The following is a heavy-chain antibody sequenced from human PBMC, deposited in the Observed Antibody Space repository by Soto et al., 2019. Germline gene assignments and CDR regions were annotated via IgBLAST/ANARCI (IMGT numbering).Heavy chain of an antibody. Sequence: GESLKISCKGSGYSFTSYWISWVRQMPGKGLEWMGRIDPSDSYTNYSPSFQGHVTISADKSISTAYLQWSSLKASDTAMYYCARLPEQLIAARLLDNYGMDVWGQGTTVTSP. CDR1: GYSFTSYW. D-gene: IGHD6-6*01. J-gene: IGHJ6*02. CDR2: IDPSDSYT. CDR3: ARLPEQLIAARLLDNYGMDV. V-gene: IGHV5-10-1*01.